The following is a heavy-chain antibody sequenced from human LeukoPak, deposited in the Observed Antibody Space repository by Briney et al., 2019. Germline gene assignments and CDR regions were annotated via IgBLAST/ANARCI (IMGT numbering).Heavy chain of an antibody. V-gene: IGHV1-2*04. J-gene: IGHJ4*02. D-gene: IGHD4-17*01. CDR2: INPNSGGT. CDR1: GYTFTVYY. Sequence: ASVKVSCKASGYTFTVYYMHWVRQAPGQGLEWMGWINPNSGGTNYAQKFQGWVTMTRDTSISTAYMELSRLRSDDTAVYYCARSISTLTTVGDYWGQGTLVTV. CDR3: ARSISTLTTVGDY.